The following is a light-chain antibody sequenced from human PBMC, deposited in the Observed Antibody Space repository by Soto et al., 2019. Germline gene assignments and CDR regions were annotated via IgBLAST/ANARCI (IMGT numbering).Light chain of an antibody. CDR2: DAS. CDR3: QQYDTYLWT. CDR1: QDIGSW. Sequence: DIQITQSPSTLSASVGDRVTVTCRASQDIGSWLAWYQQKPGQAPTLLIFDASNLEDGVPSRFSAGGSGTEFTLTITSLQPDDFAPYYCQQYDTYLWTFGQGTKVEVK. J-gene: IGKJ1*01. V-gene: IGKV1-5*01.